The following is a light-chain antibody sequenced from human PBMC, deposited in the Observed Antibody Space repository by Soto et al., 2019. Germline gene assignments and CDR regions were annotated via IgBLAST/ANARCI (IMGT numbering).Light chain of an antibody. CDR3: CSYAGRKV. V-gene: IGLV2-23*02. Sequence: QSVLTQPASVSGSPGQAITISRPGNSSDVGSYNLVSWYQQHPGKAPKLMIYEVSKRPSGVSNRFSGSKSGNTASLTISGLQAEDEADYYCCSYAGRKVFGTGTKVTVL. CDR1: SSDVGSYNL. J-gene: IGLJ1*01. CDR2: EVS.